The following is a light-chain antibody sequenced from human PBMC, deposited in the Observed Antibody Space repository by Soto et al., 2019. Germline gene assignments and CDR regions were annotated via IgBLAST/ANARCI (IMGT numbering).Light chain of an antibody. CDR1: SSDVGGYNY. J-gene: IGLJ1*01. V-gene: IGLV2-14*01. Sequence: QSALTQPASVSGSPGQSITISCTGTSSDVGGYNYVSWYQQHPGKAPKLMIYEVSNRPSGVSNRFSGSKSGNTASLTISGLQADDDADYYCSSYPSSSPLYVFGDGNKVTVL. CDR3: SSYPSSSPLYV. CDR2: EVS.